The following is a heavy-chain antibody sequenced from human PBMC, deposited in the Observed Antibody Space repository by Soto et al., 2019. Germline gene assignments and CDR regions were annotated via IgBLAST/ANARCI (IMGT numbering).Heavy chain of an antibody. CDR2: IYYSGST. CDR3: ARELIEVVPADNHRGWFDP. V-gene: IGHV4-31*03. CDR1: GGSISSGGYY. J-gene: IGHJ5*02. Sequence: QVQLQESGPGLVKPSQTLSLTCTVSGGSISSGGYYWSWIRQHPGKGLEWIGYIYYSGSTYYNPSLKSRVTISVDTSKNQFSLKLSSVTAADTAVYYCARELIEVVPADNHRGWFDPWGQGTLVTVSS. D-gene: IGHD2-2*01.